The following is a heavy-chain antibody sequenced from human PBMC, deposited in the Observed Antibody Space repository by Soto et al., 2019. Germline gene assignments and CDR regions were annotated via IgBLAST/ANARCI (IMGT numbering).Heavy chain of an antibody. D-gene: IGHD2-2*01. CDR1: GFTFSDHY. V-gene: IGHV3-72*01. Sequence: ELQLVESGGGLVQPGGSLRLSCAASGFTFSDHYMDWVRQAPGKGLEWVGRIRNKANSYTTEYAASVKGRFTISRDDSKNSLYLQMNSLKTEDAAVYYCACISSMATSCLPSLAGMDVWGQGTTVTVSS. CDR2: IRNKANSYTT. CDR3: ACISSMATSCLPSLAGMDV. J-gene: IGHJ6*02.